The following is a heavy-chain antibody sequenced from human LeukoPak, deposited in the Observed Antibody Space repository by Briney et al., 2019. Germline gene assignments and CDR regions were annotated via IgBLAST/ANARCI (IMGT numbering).Heavy chain of an antibody. CDR2: IRGDGSTK. CDR3: ARRFRD. Sequence: GGSLRLSCVGSGLTFSGFEMNWVRQAPGKGLERVSYIRGDGSTKTYADSVKGRFTISRDNAKNSLYLQMNSLRAEDTAIYYCARRFRDWGQGTLVTVSS. J-gene: IGHJ4*02. CDR1: GLTFSGFE. V-gene: IGHV3-48*03. D-gene: IGHD5-24*01.